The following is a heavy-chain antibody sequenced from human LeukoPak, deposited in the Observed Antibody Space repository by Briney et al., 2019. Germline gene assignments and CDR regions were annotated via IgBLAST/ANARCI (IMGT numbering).Heavy chain of an antibody. Sequence: SETLSLTCTVSGGSISSYYWSWIRQPPGKGLEWIGYIYYSGSTNYNPSLKSRVTISVDTSKNQFSLKLSSVTAADTAVYYCARAPPSIAAAGTADYYYYYGMDAWGQGTTVTVSS. J-gene: IGHJ6*02. V-gene: IGHV4-59*01. CDR2: IYYSGST. D-gene: IGHD6-13*01. CDR3: ARAPPSIAAAGTADYYYYYGMDA. CDR1: GGSISSYY.